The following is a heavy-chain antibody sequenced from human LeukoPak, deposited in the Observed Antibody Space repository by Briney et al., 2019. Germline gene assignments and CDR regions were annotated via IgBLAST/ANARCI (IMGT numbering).Heavy chain of an antibody. CDR2: ISSSGSTI. J-gene: IGHJ4*02. V-gene: IGHV3-11*01. CDR3: ARRRYNWNAIDY. CDR1: GFTFSDFY. Sequence: GGSLRLSCAASGFTFSDFYMSWIRQAPGKGLGWVSYISSSGSTIYYADSVKGRFTIPRDNAKNSLYLQMNSLRAEDTAVYYCARRRYNWNAIDYWGQGTLVTVSS. D-gene: IGHD1-20*01.